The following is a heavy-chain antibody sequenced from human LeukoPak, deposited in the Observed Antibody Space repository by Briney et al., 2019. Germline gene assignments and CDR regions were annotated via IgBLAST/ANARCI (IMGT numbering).Heavy chain of an antibody. V-gene: IGHV4-59*11. CDR1: GGSITTHY. J-gene: IGHJ4*02. CDR2: VHHTDSP. Sequence: SETLSLTCSVSGGSITTHYWSWIRQPPGKGLEWIGYVHHTDSPNFNPSLKSRVTISLDTSKNQFFLKLRSVTAADTAVYYCAARGQGSSLSYFVYWGQGTLVTVSS. CDR3: AARGQGSSLSYFVY. D-gene: IGHD3-10*01.